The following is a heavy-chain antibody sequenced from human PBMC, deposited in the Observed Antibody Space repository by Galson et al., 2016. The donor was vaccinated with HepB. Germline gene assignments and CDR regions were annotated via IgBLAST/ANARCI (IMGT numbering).Heavy chain of an antibody. V-gene: IGHV3-30*18. Sequence: SLRLSCAASGFTFSNFAMHWVRQAPGKGLEWVADISYGGGDKYYADSVKGRLTISRDNSQNTLYLQMYSLRPEDTAVYYCAKGDYYDSSGYFPFDYWGQGTLVTVSS. CDR2: ISYGGGDK. CDR3: AKGDYYDSSGYFPFDY. CDR1: GFTFSNFA. D-gene: IGHD3-22*01. J-gene: IGHJ4*02.